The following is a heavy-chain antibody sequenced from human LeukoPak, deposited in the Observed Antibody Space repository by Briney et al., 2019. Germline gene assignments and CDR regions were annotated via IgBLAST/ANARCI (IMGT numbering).Heavy chain of an antibody. D-gene: IGHD5-18*01. J-gene: IGHJ4*02. CDR2: IYSGGST. CDR1: GFTVSSNY. Sequence: GGSLRLSCAASGFTVSSNYMSWVRQAPVKGLEWVSVIYSGGSTYYADSAKGRFTISRDDSKNTLYLQRNSLRAEDTAVYYCAREMWDSYGYVDYWGQGTLVTVSS. CDR3: AREMWDSYGYVDY. V-gene: IGHV3-66*01.